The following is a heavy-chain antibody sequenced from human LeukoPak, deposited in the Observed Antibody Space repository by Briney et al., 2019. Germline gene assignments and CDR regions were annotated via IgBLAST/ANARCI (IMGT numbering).Heavy chain of an antibody. D-gene: IGHD3-22*01. CDR3: ARYDSSGFYQYYIDY. J-gene: IGHJ4*02. V-gene: IGHV4-34*01. CDR2: INHSGST. CDR1: GGSFSGYY. Sequence: TSETLSLTCAVYGGSFSGYYWSWIRQPPGKGLEWIGEINHSGSTNYNPSLKSRVTISVDTSKNQFSLKLSSVTAADTAVYYCARYDSSGFYQYYIDYWGQGTLVTVSS.